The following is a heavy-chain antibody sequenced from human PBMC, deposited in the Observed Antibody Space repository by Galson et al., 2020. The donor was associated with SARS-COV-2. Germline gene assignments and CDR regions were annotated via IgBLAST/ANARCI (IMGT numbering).Heavy chain of an antibody. Sequence: NSGGSLRLSCAASGFTFSDYYMSWIRQAPGKGLEWVAYISHGGSTIYYADSVKGRFTISRDNAKNSLYLQMNSLRAEDTAVYYCARQTIVPGTDDVFDIWGQGTMVTVSS. D-gene: IGHD4-4*01. CDR1: GFTFSDYY. CDR2: ISHGGSTI. CDR3: ARQTIVPGTDDVFDI. J-gene: IGHJ3*02. V-gene: IGHV3-11*01.